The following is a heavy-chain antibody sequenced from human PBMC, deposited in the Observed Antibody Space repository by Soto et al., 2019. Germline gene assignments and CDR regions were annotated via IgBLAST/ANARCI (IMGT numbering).Heavy chain of an antibody. D-gene: IGHD3-3*01. Sequence: ASVKVSCKASGYTFTSYDINWVRQATGQGLEWMGWMNPNSGNTGYAQKFQGRVTMTRNTSISTAYMELSSLRSEDTAVYYCARTYYDFWSGYLRTDHFDYWGQGTLVTVSS. V-gene: IGHV1-8*01. CDR1: GYTFTSYD. CDR2: MNPNSGNT. CDR3: ARTYYDFWSGYLRTDHFDY. J-gene: IGHJ4*02.